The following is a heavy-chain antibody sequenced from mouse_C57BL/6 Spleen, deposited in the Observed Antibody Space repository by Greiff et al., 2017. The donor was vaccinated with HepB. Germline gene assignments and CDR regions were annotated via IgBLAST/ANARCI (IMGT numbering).Heavy chain of an antibody. CDR1: GYSITSGYY. J-gene: IGHJ4*01. D-gene: IGHD1-1*01. CDR2: ISYDGSN. Sequence: EVHLVESGPGLVKPSQSLSLTCSVTGYSITSGYYWNWIRQFPGNTLEWMGYISYDGSNNYNPSLKNRISITRDTSKNQFFLKLNSVTTEDTATYYCTRVTTVVEDYYAMDYWGQGTSVTVSS. CDR3: TRVTTVVEDYYAMDY. V-gene: IGHV3-6*01.